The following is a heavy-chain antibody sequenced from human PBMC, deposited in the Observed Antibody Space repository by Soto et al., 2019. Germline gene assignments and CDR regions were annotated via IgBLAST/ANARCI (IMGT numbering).Heavy chain of an antibody. CDR2: IYYSGST. CDR1: GGSISSSSYY. D-gene: IGHD2-15*01. J-gene: IGHJ5*02. CDR3: ARLAAAESNWFDP. V-gene: IGHV4-39*01. Sequence: PSETLSLTCTVSGGSISSSSYYWGWIRQPPGKGLEWIGSIYYSGSTYYNPSLKSRVTISVDTSKNQFSLKLSSVTAADTAVYYCARLAAAESNWFDPWGQGTLVTVSS.